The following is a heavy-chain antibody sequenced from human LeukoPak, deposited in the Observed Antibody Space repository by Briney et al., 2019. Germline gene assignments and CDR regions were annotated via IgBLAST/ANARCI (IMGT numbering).Heavy chain of an antibody. CDR3: ARDSCSSTSCYTRFFDY. V-gene: IGHV1-69*05. CDR2: IIPIFGTA. J-gene: IGHJ4*02. Sequence: SVKVSCKASGGTFSSYATSWVRQAPGQGLEWMGGIIPIFGTANYAQKFQGRVTITTDESTSTAYMELSSLRSEDTAVYYCARDSCSSTSCYTRFFDYWGQGTLVTVSS. D-gene: IGHD2-2*02. CDR1: GGTFSSYA.